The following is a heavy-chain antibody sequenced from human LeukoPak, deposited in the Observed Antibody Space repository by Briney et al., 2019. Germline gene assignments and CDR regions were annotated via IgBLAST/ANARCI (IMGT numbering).Heavy chain of an antibody. D-gene: IGHD6-13*01. J-gene: IGHJ4*02. CDR1: SGSISSYY. CDR3: ARAYYTNSWYHYFDY. V-gene: IGHV4-59*01. Sequence: SETLSLTCTVSSGSISSYYWSWIRQPPGKGLEWIGYIYYSGSTNYNPSLKSRVTISVDTSKNQFSLKLSSVTAADTAVYYCARAYYTNSWYHYFDYWGQGTLVTVSS. CDR2: IYYSGST.